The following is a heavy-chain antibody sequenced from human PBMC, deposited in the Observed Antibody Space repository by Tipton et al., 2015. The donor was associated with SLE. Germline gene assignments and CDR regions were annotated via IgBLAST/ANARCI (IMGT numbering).Heavy chain of an antibody. J-gene: IGHJ5*02. V-gene: IGHV3-9*01. CDR2: VSWNSGSI. Sequence: SLRLSCAASGFTFDDYAMHWVRQAPGKGLEWVSGVSWNSGSIGYADSVKGRFTISRDNAKNSLYLQMNSLRAEDTAVYYCARDRVVPAAAWFDPWGQGTLVTVSS. CDR3: ARDRVVPAAAWFDP. D-gene: IGHD2-2*01. CDR1: GFTFDDYA.